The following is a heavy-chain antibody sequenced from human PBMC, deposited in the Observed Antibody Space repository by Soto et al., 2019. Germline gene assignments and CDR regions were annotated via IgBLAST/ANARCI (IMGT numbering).Heavy chain of an antibody. CDR2: IDPSDSYT. CDR1: EYSFTSYW. CDR3: ARHYDILTGYAPYPHDY. Sequence: HGESLKISCKGSEYSFTSYWISWVRQMPGKGLEWMGRIDPSDSYTNYSPSFQGHVTISADKSISTAYLQWSSLKASDTAMYYCARHYDILTGYAPYPHDYWGQGTLVTVSS. V-gene: IGHV5-10-1*01. J-gene: IGHJ4*02. D-gene: IGHD3-9*01.